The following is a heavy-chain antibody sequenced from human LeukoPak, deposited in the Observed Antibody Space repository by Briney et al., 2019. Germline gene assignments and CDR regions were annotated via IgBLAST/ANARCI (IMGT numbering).Heavy chain of an antibody. Sequence: ASVKVSCKASGYTFTNYYIYWVRQAPGQGLVWMGIINPSGGSTSYAQKFQGRVTMTRDTSTSTVYMELSSLRSEDTAVYYCARDSTSSFDYWGQGTLVTVSS. V-gene: IGHV1-46*01. CDR1: GYTFTNYY. CDR2: INPSGGST. D-gene: IGHD2-2*01. CDR3: ARDSTSSFDY. J-gene: IGHJ4*02.